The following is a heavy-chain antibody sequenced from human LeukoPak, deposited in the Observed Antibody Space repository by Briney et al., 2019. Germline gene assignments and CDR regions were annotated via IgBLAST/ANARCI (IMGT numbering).Heavy chain of an antibody. CDR3: ARGLGRYDFWSCYARYYYYYMDV. CDR2: MNPNSGNT. D-gene: IGHD3-3*01. CDR1: GYTFTSYD. Sequence: ASVKVSCKASGYTFTSYDINWVRQATGQGLEWMGWMNPNSGNTGYAQKFQGRVTMTRNTSISTAYMELSSLRSEDTAVYYCARGLGRYDFWSCYARYYYYYMDVGGKGTTVSVPS. V-gene: IGHV1-8*01. J-gene: IGHJ6*03.